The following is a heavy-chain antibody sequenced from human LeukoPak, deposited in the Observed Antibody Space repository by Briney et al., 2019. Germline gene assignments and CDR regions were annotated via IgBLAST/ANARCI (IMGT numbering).Heavy chain of an antibody. CDR2: IYRGGIT. V-gene: IGHV3-53*01. D-gene: IGHD7-27*01. Sequence: PGGSLRLSCAASGFNVSSTYMSWVRQAPGKGLEWVSVIYRGGITYYADSVKGRLTISSDNSKNTLYLQMNSLRAEDTAVYYCARDLNWETYWGQGTLVSVSS. CDR1: GFNVSSTY. CDR3: ARDLNWETY. J-gene: IGHJ4*02.